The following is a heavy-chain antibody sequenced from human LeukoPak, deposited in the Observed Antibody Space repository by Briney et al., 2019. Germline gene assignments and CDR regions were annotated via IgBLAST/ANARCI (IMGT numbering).Heavy chain of an antibody. Sequence: GRSLRLSCAASGFTFSSYAMSWVRQAPGKGLEWVANIKQDGSEKYYVDSVKGRFTISRDNAKNSLYLQMNSLRAEDTAVYYCARSSITIFGVADAFDIWGQGTMVTVSS. CDR2: IKQDGSEK. CDR3: ARSSITIFGVADAFDI. V-gene: IGHV3-7*01. D-gene: IGHD3-3*01. CDR1: GFTFSSYA. J-gene: IGHJ3*02.